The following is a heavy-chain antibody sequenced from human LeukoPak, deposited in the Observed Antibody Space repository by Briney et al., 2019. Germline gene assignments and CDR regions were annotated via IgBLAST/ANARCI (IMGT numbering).Heavy chain of an antibody. CDR2: IWYDGNNK. D-gene: IGHD1-14*01. CDR3: ASHKAVYHAVDI. Sequence: GGSLRLSCTASGFTFSSYGLHWVRQAPGKGLEWVAVIWYDGNNKYYTDSVKGRFTVSRDNSKNTLYLQMNSLRAEDTAVYYCASHKAVYHAVDIWCQGTMVTVSS. J-gene: IGHJ3*02. V-gene: IGHV3-33*01. CDR1: GFTFSSYG.